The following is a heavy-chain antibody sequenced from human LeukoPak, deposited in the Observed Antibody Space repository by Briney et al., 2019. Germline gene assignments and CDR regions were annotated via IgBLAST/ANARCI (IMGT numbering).Heavy chain of an antibody. CDR1: GYTFTGYY. V-gene: IGHV1-2*02. CDR3: ARSWMGLWGGNWFYP. Sequence: GASVKVSCKASGYTFTGYYMHWVRQAPGQGLEWMGWINPNSGGTNYAQKFQGRVTMTRDTSISTAYMELSRLRSDDTAVYYCARSWMGLWGGNWFYPWGQGTLVTVSS. CDR2: INPNSGGT. D-gene: IGHD3-3*01. J-gene: IGHJ5*02.